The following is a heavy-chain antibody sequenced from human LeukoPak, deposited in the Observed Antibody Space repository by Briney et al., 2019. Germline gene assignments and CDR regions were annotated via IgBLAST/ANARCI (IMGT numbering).Heavy chain of an antibody. Sequence: ASVKVSCKASGYTFTGYYMHWVRQAPGQGLEWMGWINPNSGGTNYAQKFQGWVTMTTDTSTSTAYMELRSLRSDDTAVYYCARDPWGEQLVRFDYWGQGTLVTVSS. J-gene: IGHJ4*02. CDR1: GYTFTGYY. V-gene: IGHV1-2*04. CDR2: INPNSGGT. CDR3: ARDPWGEQLVRFDY. D-gene: IGHD6-13*01.